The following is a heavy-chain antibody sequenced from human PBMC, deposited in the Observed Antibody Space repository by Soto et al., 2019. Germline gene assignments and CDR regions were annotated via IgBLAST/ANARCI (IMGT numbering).Heavy chain of an antibody. CDR1: GGTFSSYA. V-gene: IGHV1-69*13. CDR3: ATEEEYYYDSSGYYCDY. J-gene: IGHJ4*02. D-gene: IGHD3-22*01. Sequence: SVKVSCKASGGTFSSYAISWVRQAPGQGLEWMGGIIPIFGTANYAQKFQGRVTITAGESTSTAYMELSSLRSEDTAVYYCATEEEYYYDSSGYYCDYWGQGTLVTVSS. CDR2: IIPIFGTA.